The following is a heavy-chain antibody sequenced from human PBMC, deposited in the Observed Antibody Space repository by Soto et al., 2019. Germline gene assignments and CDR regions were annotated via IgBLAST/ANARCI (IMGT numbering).Heavy chain of an antibody. J-gene: IGHJ4*02. CDR2: IYYSGST. V-gene: IGHV4-59*08. CDR3: ARRYGSSTDY. Sequence: QVQLQESGPGLVKPSETLSLTCTVSGGTISSWYWSWIRQPPGKGLAWIWYIYYSGSTNCNPSLNSRVTISVNTSKTYFSLKLSSVTAADTAAYYCARRYGSSTDYSGQGALVNVSS. CDR1: GGTISSWY. D-gene: IGHD1-26*01.